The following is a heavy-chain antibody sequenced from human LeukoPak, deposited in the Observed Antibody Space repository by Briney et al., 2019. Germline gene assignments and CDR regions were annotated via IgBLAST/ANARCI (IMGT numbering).Heavy chain of an antibody. Sequence: GESLKISCKASGFSFTNYWIGWVRQMPGKGLEWMGIIYPGDSDSRYSPSFQGQVTISADKSITTTYLQWSSLKASDTAMYYCASPHGSGGYYNANLWGQGTLVTVSS. D-gene: IGHD3-10*01. CDR3: ASPHGSGGYYNANL. CDR2: IYPGDSDS. J-gene: IGHJ1*01. CDR1: GFSFTNYW. V-gene: IGHV5-51*01.